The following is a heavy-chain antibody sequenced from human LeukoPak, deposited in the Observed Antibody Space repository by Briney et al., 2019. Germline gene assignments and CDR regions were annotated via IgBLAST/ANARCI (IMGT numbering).Heavy chain of an antibody. CDR1: GGSISNYY. D-gene: IGHD3-10*01. J-gene: IGHJ4*02. CDR2: IYYSGST. V-gene: IGHV4-59*12. Sequence: SETLSLTCTVSGGSISNYYWSWIRQPPGKGLEWIGYIYYSGSTNYNPSLKSRVTISVDTSKNQFSLKLSSVTAADTAVYYCARERGDGSGSYHEGHWGQGTLVTVSS. CDR3: ARERGDGSGSYHEGH.